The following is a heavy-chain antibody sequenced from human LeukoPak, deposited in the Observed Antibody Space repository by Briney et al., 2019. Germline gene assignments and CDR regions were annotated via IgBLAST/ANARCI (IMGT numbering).Heavy chain of an antibody. D-gene: IGHD6-19*01. J-gene: IGHJ4*02. CDR3: ARAHHPGSGWDFDY. CDR2: ISSSSSYI. CDR1: GFTFSSYS. Sequence: GGSLRLSCAASGFTFSSYSMNWVRQAPGKGLELVSSISSSSSYIYYADSVKGRFTISRDNAKNSLYLQMNSLRAEDTAVYYCARAHHPGSGWDFDYWGQGTLVTVSS. V-gene: IGHV3-21*01.